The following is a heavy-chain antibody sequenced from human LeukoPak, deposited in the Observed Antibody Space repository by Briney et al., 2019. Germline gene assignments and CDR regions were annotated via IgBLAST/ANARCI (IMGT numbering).Heavy chain of an antibody. Sequence: GGSLRLSCVASGFTFNKYGMHWVRQAPGKGLEWVAVISYDGSNRYYADSMRGRFTVSRDNSKNTVYLQMNSLRTDDTARYFCAREEEGELPDYWGQGTLVTVSS. CDR3: AREEEGELPDY. V-gene: IGHV3-30*03. CDR1: GFTFNKYG. J-gene: IGHJ4*02. CDR2: ISYDGSNR. D-gene: IGHD1-26*01.